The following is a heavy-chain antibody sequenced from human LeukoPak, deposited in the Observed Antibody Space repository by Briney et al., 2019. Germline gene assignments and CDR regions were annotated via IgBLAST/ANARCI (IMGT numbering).Heavy chain of an antibody. V-gene: IGHV4-59*01. J-gene: IGHJ5*02. Sequence: PSETLSLTCTVSGGSISSNFWSWIRQPPGKGLEYIGYIYNSGTTNYNPSLKSRVTISVDTSKNQFSLKLSSVTAADTAVYYCARGGYYGSGSFSKYNWFDPWGQGTLVTVSS. D-gene: IGHD3-10*01. CDR1: GGSISSNF. CDR2: IYNSGTT. CDR3: ARGGYYGSGSFSKYNWFDP.